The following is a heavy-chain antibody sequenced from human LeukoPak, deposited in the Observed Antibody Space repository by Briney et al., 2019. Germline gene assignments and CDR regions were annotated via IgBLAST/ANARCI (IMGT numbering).Heavy chain of an antibody. D-gene: IGHD6-13*01. CDR1: GDSFSSNSAA. V-gene: IGHV6-1*01. J-gene: IGHJ6*03. Sequence: SQTLSLTCAISGDSFSSNSAAWNWIRQSPSRGLEWLVRTYYRSKLYNDHAVGVKSRININPDKSKDQFSLQLNSVTPEDTAVYYCARDMPRTSSWYPFYYYYMDVWGKGTTVTVSS. CDR2: TYYRSKLYN. CDR3: ARDMPRTSSWYPFYYYYMDV.